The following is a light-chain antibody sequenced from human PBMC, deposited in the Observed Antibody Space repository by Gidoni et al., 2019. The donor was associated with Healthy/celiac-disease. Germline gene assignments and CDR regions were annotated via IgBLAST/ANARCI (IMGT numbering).Light chain of an antibody. Sequence: EIGLTQPPGTLSLSPGERGTLSCSASQSVSSSYLAWYQQKPGQAPRLLIYAASSRATGIPDRFSGSGSGTDFTLTISRLEPEDFAVYYCQQYGSPPLTFGGGTKVEIK. CDR1: QSVSSSY. J-gene: IGKJ4*01. CDR2: AAS. V-gene: IGKV3-20*01. CDR3: QQYGSPPLT.